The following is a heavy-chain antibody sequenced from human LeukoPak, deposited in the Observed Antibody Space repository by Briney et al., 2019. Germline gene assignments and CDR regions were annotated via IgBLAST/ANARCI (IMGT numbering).Heavy chain of an antibody. CDR1: GGSVSSYF. CDR2: IYNNGNK. J-gene: IGHJ5*01. D-gene: IGHD1-14*01. Sequence: SETLSLTCTVSGGSVSSYFWSWIRQPPGKGLEWIGYIYNNGNKNYNPSLKSRISISVDTSNNQFSLKLSSVTAADTALYYCARYSWSGSNPGSWFDPGGQGTLVTVSS. CDR3: ARYSWSGSNPGSWFDP. V-gene: IGHV4-59*08.